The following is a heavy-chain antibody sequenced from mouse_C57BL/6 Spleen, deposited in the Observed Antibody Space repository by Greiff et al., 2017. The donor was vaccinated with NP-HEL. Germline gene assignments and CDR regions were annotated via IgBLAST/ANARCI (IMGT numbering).Heavy chain of an antibody. D-gene: IGHD2-1*01. CDR3: ARGGYGNEYYYAMDY. V-gene: IGHV14-2*01. CDR2: IDPEDGDT. Sequence: VQLQQSGAELVKPGASVKLSCTASGFNIKDYYMHWVKQRTEQGLEWIGRIDPEDGDTKYAPKFQGKATITADTSSNTAYLQLSSLTSEDTAVYYCARGGYGNEYYYAMDYWGQGTSVTVSA. CDR1: GFNIKDYY. J-gene: IGHJ4*01.